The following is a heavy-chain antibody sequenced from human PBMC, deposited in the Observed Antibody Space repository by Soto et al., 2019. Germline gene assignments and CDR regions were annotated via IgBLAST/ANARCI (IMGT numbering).Heavy chain of an antibody. D-gene: IGHD3-22*01. V-gene: IGHV3-33*01. CDR3: ARDRMYYYDSRGYHDAFDI. J-gene: IGHJ3*02. Sequence: QVQLVESGGGVVQPGRSLRLSCAASGFTFSSYGMHWVRQAPGKGLEWVAVIWYDGSNKYYADSVKGRFTISRDNSKNTLCLQMNSLRAEDTAVYYCARDRMYYYDSRGYHDAFDIWGQGTMVTVSS. CDR1: GFTFSSYG. CDR2: IWYDGSNK.